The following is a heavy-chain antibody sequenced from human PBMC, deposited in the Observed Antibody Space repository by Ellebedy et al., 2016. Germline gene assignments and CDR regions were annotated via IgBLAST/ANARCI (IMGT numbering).Heavy chain of an antibody. D-gene: IGHD1-26*01. CDR1: GFTFSSSW. CDR3: ARVSGDSGSRSDDYSDH. J-gene: IGHJ4*02. Sequence: GESLKISCAASGFTFSSSWMHWVRQSPGKGLVWLSRIGSDGRDESYADSVRGRFTISRDNAKNTLYLQMNSLGGEDTAVYYCARVSGDSGSRSDDYSDHWGQGTLVTVSS. V-gene: IGHV3-74*01. CDR2: IGSDGRDE.